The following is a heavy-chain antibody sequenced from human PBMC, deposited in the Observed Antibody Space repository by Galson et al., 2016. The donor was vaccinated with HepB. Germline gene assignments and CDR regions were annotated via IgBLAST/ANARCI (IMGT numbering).Heavy chain of an antibody. CDR3: AKDTQMEYCYSGSCYYYYGMDV. J-gene: IGHJ6*02. V-gene: IGHV3-43*01. CDR2: ISWDGGGT. D-gene: IGHD2/OR15-2a*01. Sequence: SLRPSCAASGFTFDDYTMHWVRQAPGKGLEWVSLISWDGGGTNSADSVKGRFTISRDNSKNCLYLQMNSLKIEDTAFYYCAKDTQMEYCYSGSCYYYYGMDVWGQGTTVTVS. CDR1: GFTFDDYT.